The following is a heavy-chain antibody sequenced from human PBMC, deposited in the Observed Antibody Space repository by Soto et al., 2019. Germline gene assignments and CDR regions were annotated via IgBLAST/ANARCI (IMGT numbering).Heavy chain of an antibody. Sequence: EVQLVESGGGLVQPGGSLRLSCAASGFTFSSYSMNWVRQAPGKGLEWVSYMSSSSSSIYYADSVKGRFTISRDKAKNSLYLQMNSLRADDTAVYYCARHPERIAEIGWFDPWGQGTLVTVSS. CDR1: GFTFSSYS. J-gene: IGHJ5*02. CDR3: ARHPERIAEIGWFDP. CDR2: MSSSSSSI. D-gene: IGHD6-13*01. V-gene: IGHV3-48*01.